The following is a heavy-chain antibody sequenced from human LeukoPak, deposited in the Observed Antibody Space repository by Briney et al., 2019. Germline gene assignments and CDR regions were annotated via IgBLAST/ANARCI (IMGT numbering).Heavy chain of an antibody. J-gene: IGHJ6*03. D-gene: IGHD6-19*01. V-gene: IGHV1-24*01. CDR3: STLPDNRGWYSPSRNYYYYYMDV. CDR2: FDPEDGET. Sequence: ASVKVSCKVSGYTLTELSMHWVRQAPGKGLEWMGGFDPEDGETIYAQKFQGRVTMTEDTSTDTAYMELSSLRSEDTAVYYCSTLPDNRGWYSPSRNYYYYYMDVWGKGTTVTVSS. CDR1: GYTLTELS.